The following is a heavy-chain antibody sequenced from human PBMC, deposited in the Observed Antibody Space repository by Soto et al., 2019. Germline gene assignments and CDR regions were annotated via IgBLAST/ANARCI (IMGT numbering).Heavy chain of an antibody. CDR1: GGSISSSSYY. D-gene: IGHD4-17*01. CDR2: IYYSGST. CDR3: ARRYGDYVYLFDY. V-gene: IGHV4-39*01. Sequence: PSETLSLTCTVSGGSISSSSYYWGWIRQPPGKGLEWIGSIYYSGSTYYNPSLKSRVTISVDTSKNQFSLKLSSVTAADTAVYYCARRYGDYVYLFDYWGQGTLGTVSS. J-gene: IGHJ4*02.